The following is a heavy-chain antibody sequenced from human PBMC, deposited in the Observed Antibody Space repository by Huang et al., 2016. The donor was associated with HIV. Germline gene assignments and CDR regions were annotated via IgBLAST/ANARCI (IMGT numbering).Heavy chain of an antibody. CDR1: GFTFSSYW. CDR2: ISSDGSSK. CDR3: ASYQSRLLWYVFDI. J-gene: IGHJ3*02. Sequence: EVQMVESGGGLVQPGGSLRLSCAASGFTFSSYWKPWVRQAAGKGMEWVSRISSDGSSKMYADSVEGRFTISRDNAKSKLYLQMNSLTAEDTAVYYCASYQSRLLWYVFDIWGRGTMVTVSS. D-gene: IGHD2-2*01. V-gene: IGHV3-74*03.